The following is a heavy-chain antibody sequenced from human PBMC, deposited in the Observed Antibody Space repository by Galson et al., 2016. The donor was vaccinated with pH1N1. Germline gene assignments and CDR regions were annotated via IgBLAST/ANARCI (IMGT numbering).Heavy chain of an antibody. D-gene: IGHD6-19*01. CDR1: GFTFSTYA. J-gene: IGHJ5*02. CDR2: INGGSTT. CDR3: AKAPYNSGWAFWFDP. V-gene: IGHV3-23*01. Sequence: SLRLSCAASGFTFSTYAMTWVRQAPGKGLEWVSTINGGSTTYYADSVKGRFTISRDNSKNTLYLQMNSLRAEDTAVYYCAKAPYNSGWAFWFDPWGQGSLVTVSS.